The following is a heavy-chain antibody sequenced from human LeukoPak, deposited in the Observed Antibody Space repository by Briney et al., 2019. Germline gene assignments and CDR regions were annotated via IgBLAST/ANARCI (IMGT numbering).Heavy chain of an antibody. CDR3: ARGNYDFWSGPPYYYYMDV. Sequence: PSETLSLTCTVSGGSISSYYWSWIRQPAGKGLGWIGRIYTSGSTNYNPSLKSRVTMSVDTSKNQFSLKLSSVTAADTAVYYCARGNYDFWSGPPYYYYMDVWGKGTTVTVSS. CDR1: GGSISSYY. V-gene: IGHV4-4*07. J-gene: IGHJ6*03. D-gene: IGHD3-3*01. CDR2: IYTSGST.